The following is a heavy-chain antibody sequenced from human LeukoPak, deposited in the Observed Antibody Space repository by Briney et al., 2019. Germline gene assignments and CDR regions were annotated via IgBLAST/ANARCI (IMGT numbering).Heavy chain of an antibody. CDR2: INPNSGGT. J-gene: IGHJ4*02. V-gene: IGHV1-2*04. Sequence: ASVKVSCKASGYTFTGYYMHWVRQAPGQGLEWMGWINPNSGGTNYAQKFQGWVTMTRDTSISTAYMELSRLRSDDTAVYYCARVYDYVWGSYRYYLDYWGQGTLVTVSS. CDR3: ARVYDYVWGSYRYYLDY. CDR1: GYTFTGYY. D-gene: IGHD3-16*02.